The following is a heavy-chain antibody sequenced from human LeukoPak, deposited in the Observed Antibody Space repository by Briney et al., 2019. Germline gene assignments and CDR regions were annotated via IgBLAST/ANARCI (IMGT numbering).Heavy chain of an antibody. J-gene: IGHJ4*02. V-gene: IGHV4-34*01. D-gene: IGHD3-16*02. CDR2: INHSGTT. Sequence: SETLSLTCAVHNGSFSDHYWSWICQPPGKGLEWIGEINHSGTTNYNPSLKSRVTISADTSKNQFSLKVTSMTAADTAVYYCARGRIVLDYWGQGTLVTVSS. CDR3: ARGRIVLDY. CDR1: NGSFSDHY.